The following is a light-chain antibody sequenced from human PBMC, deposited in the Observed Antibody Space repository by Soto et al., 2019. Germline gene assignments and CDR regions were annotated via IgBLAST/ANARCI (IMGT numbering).Light chain of an antibody. CDR3: QQYYITPLT. V-gene: IGKV4-1*01. CDR1: QSVLYSSNNKNY. Sequence: DIVMTQSPDSLAVSLGERATINCKSSQSVLYSSNNKNYLAWYQHKPGQPPKQLIYWASTRESGVPDRFSGSGAGTDFTLTISSLQAEDVAVYYCQQYYITPLTFGPGTKVDIK. CDR2: WAS. J-gene: IGKJ3*01.